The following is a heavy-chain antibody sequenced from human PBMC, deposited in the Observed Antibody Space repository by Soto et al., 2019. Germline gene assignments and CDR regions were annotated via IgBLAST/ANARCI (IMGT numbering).Heavy chain of an antibody. CDR3: ARDPDSNWMDNWFDP. Sequence: SVKVSFKASGGTFSSYAISWVRQAPGQGLEWMGGIIPIFGTANYAQKFQGRVTITADKSTSTAYMELSSLRSEDTAVYYCARDPDSNWMDNWFDPWGQGTLVTVSS. J-gene: IGHJ5*02. CDR2: IIPIFGTA. D-gene: IGHD1-1*01. V-gene: IGHV1-69*06. CDR1: GGTFSSYA.